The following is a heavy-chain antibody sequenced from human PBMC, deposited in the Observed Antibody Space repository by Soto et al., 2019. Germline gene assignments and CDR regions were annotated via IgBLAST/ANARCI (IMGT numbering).Heavy chain of an antibody. D-gene: IGHD3-22*01. J-gene: IGHJ4*02. CDR2: IIPMFGTA. CDR3: ARVGPAHYYDSSGYYSPLDY. CDR1: GDTFSSYA. Sequence: QVQLVQSGAEVKKPGSSVKVSCKASGDTFSSYAINWVRQAPGQGLEWMGGIIPMFGTANYAQKFKGSVTITADESRSTVHMERSSLRSEDTAVYYCARVGPAHYYDSSGYYSPLDYWGQGTLVTVSS. V-gene: IGHV1-69*01.